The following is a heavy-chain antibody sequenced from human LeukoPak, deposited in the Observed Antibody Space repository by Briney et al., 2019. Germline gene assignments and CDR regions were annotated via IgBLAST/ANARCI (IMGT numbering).Heavy chain of an antibody. CDR2: ISSSSSYI. J-gene: IGHJ5*02. CDR1: GFTFSSYS. V-gene: IGHV3-21*01. D-gene: IGHD3-10*01. Sequence: GGSLRLSCAASGFTFSSYSMNLVRQAPGKGLEWVSSISSSSSYISYADSVEGRFTISRDNAKNSLYLQMNSLRAEDTAGYYCARRTLRGSWFDPWGQGTLVTVSS. CDR3: ARRTLRGSWFDP.